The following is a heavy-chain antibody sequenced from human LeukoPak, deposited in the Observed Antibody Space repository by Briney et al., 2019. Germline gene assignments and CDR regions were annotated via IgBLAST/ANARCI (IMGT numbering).Heavy chain of an antibody. V-gene: IGHV3-66*01. CDR2: IYSGGST. CDR1: GFTVSSNY. Sequence: PGGSLRLSCAAYGFTVSSNYMSWVRQAPGKGLEWVSVIYSGGSTYYADSVKGRFTISRDNSKNTLYLQMNSLRAEDTAVYYCARDLGEMATNEQTRSDYWGQGTLVTVSS. D-gene: IGHD5-24*01. CDR3: ARDLGEMATNEQTRSDY. J-gene: IGHJ4*02.